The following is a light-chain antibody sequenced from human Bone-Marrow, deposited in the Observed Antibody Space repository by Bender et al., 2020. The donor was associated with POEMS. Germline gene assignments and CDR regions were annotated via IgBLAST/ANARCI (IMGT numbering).Light chain of an antibody. Sequence: SFEVTQPPSVSVSPGQTASITCSGDILGNSYACWYQQKPGQSPVMVMFQDSERPSGIPERFSGSNSGNTATLTISGTQAMDEADYYCQAWDSTTVVFGGGTKLTVL. V-gene: IGLV3-1*01. CDR1: ILGNSY. J-gene: IGLJ2*01. CDR2: QDS. CDR3: QAWDSTTVV.